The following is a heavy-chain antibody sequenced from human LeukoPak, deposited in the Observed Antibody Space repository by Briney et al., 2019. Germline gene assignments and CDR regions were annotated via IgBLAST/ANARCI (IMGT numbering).Heavy chain of an antibody. V-gene: IGHV1-69*01. Sequence: SVKVSCKASGGTFSSYAISWVRQAPGQGLEWMGGIIPIFGTANYAQKFQGRVTITADESTSTAYMELSSLRSEDTAVYYCARDRRRYDYYCYYMDVWGKGTTVTVSS. CDR1: GGTFSSYA. CDR2: IIPIFGTA. J-gene: IGHJ6*03. CDR3: ARDRRRYDYYCYYMDV. D-gene: IGHD1-14*01.